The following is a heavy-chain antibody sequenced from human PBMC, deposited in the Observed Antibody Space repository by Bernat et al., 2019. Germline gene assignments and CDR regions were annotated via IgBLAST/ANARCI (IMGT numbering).Heavy chain of an antibody. J-gene: IGHJ6*02. CDR2: IDPSDSYT. V-gene: IGHV5-10-1*03. Sequence: EVQLMQSGAEVKKPGESLRISCKGSGYSFTSYGISWVRQMPGKGLEWMGRIDPSDSYTNYSPSFKGHVTISADKSISTAYLQWSSLKASDTAMYYCARQDCSSTSCYYYYGMDVWGQGTTVTVSS. D-gene: IGHD2-2*01. CDR1: GYSFTSYG. CDR3: ARQDCSSTSCYYYYGMDV.